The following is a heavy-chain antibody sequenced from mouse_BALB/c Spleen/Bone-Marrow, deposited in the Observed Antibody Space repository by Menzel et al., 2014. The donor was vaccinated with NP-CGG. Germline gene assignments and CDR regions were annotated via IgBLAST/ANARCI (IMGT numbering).Heavy chain of an antibody. V-gene: IGHV1S29*02. CDR2: ISPYIGGT. D-gene: IGHD2-14*01. J-gene: IGHJ2*01. CDR1: GYTFTDFN. CDR3: ARGRRYDGPYFDY. Sequence: EVQGVESGPELVKPGASVKISCKASGYTFTDFNMHWVKQSHGKSLEWIGFISPYIGGTGYNQKFKSKATLTVDSSSSTAYMELRSPTSEDSAVYYCARGRRYDGPYFDYWGQGTTLTVSS.